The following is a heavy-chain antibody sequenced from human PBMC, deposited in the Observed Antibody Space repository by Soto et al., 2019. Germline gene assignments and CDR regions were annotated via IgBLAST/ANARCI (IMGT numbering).Heavy chain of an antibody. J-gene: IGHJ4*02. CDR3: ARGAQGFFPISGIYFYFDH. D-gene: IGHD3-22*01. V-gene: IGHV1-2*02. CDR2: VHPDSGGT. Sequence: ASVKVSCKTSGYIFTDHLIHWVRQSPGQGLQWVGWVHPDSGGTNVAQAFQDRVTMTADTSITTAYMDLARLRPDDTAIFYCARGAQGFFPISGIYFYFDHWGQGTPVTVSS. CDR1: GYIFTDHL.